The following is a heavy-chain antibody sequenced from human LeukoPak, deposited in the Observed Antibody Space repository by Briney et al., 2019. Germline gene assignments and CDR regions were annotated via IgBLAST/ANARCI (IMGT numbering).Heavy chain of an antibody. J-gene: IGHJ1*01. CDR2: IWSDGSNQ. CDR1: GFSFSSFG. D-gene: IGHD6-13*01. Sequence: GGSLRLSCAASGFSFSSFGMHWVRQAPDKGLEWEAVIWSDGSNQYYADSVRGRFTISRDNPKDTLYLQMNSLRVEDTAVYYCARGEYSSSWHSEYFQHWGQGTLVTVSS. CDR3: ARGEYSSSWHSEYFQH. V-gene: IGHV3-33*01.